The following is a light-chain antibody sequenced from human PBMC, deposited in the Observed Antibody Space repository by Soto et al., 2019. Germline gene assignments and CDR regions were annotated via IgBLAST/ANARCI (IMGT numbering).Light chain of an antibody. CDR2: EVS. J-gene: IGLJ1*01. V-gene: IGLV2-23*02. CDR3: CSYAGSSTFPYV. CDR1: SSDVGSYNL. Sequence: QSALTQPASVSGSPGQSITISCTGTSSDVGSYNLVSWYQHHPGKAPKLMIYEVSKRPSGVSNRFSGSKSGNTASLTISGLQAEDEADYYCCSYAGSSTFPYVFGTGTKLTV.